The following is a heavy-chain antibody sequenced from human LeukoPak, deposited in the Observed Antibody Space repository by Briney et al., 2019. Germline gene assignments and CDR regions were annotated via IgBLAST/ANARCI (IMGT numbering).Heavy chain of an antibody. CDR1: GFTFSSYG. J-gene: IGHJ4*02. Sequence: GGSLRLSCAASGFTFSSYGMHWVRQAPGKGLEWVAVISYAGSNQYYADSVKGRFTISRDNSKNTLYLQMNSLRPEDTAVYYCARDRGYSSGWSLSYYFDYWGQGTLVTVSS. CDR2: ISYAGSNQ. D-gene: IGHD6-19*01. CDR3: ARDRGYSSGWSLSYYFDY. V-gene: IGHV3-30*03.